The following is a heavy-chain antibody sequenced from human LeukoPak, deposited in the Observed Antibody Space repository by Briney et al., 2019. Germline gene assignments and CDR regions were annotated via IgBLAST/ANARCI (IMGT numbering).Heavy chain of an antibody. J-gene: IGHJ6*02. CDR1: GFTFSSYA. V-gene: IGHV3-23*01. D-gene: IGHD4-23*01. Sequence: GGALRLSCAASGFTFSSYAMNWVRQAPGKGPECVSAISGSSGGSTYYADSVKGRFTISRDNSKNTLYLQMNSLGADDTAVYFCAKLPATVLTPPYYYGLDVWGQGTTVTVSS. CDR3: AKLPATVLTPPYYYGLDV. CDR2: ISGSSGGST.